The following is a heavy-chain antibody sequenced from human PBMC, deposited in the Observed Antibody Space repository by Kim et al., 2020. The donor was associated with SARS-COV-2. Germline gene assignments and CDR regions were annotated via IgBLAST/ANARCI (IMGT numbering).Heavy chain of an antibody. CDR3: ARGNRRGGYDYWGPPYF. J-gene: IGHJ4*01. V-gene: IGHV3-64*01. D-gene: IGHD5-12*01. CDR1: GFTFSSYA. CDR2: ICSNGGST. Sequence: GGSLRLSCAASGFTFSSYAMHWVRQAPGKGLECVSAICSNGGSTYYANSVKGRFTISRDNSKNTLYLQMGSLRAEDTAVYYCARGNRRGGYDYWGPPYF.